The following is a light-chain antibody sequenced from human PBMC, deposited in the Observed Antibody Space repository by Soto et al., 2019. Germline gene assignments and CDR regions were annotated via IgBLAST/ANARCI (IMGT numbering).Light chain of an antibody. Sequence: MTQSPSTLSASVGDRVTITCRASQSVNIWLAWYQQKPGKAPRFLMYEASSLQSGVPSRFSGSGSGTEFTLTISSLQPDDFATYYCQQYHNYPRTFGQGTKVEIK. CDR1: QSVNIW. J-gene: IGKJ1*01. CDR2: EAS. V-gene: IGKV1-5*01. CDR3: QQYHNYPRT.